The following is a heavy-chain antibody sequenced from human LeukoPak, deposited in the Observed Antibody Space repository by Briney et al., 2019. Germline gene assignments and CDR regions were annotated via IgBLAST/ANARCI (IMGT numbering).Heavy chain of an antibody. CDR1: GGSISSSSYY. J-gene: IGHJ5*02. CDR2: IYYSGSA. D-gene: IGHD6-13*01. V-gene: IGHV4-39*01. Sequence: SETLSLTCTVSGGSISSSSYYWGWIRQPPGKGLEWIGSIYYSGSAYYNPSLKSRVTISVDTSKNQLSLKLTSVTAPDTAVYYCASESSTVAAFDPWGQGTLVTV. CDR3: ASESSTVAAFDP.